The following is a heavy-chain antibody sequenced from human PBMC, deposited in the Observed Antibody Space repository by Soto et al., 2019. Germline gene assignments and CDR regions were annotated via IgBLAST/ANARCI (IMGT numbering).Heavy chain of an antibody. J-gene: IGHJ4*02. CDR2: TYYSGST. D-gene: IGHD3-22*01. CDR1: GGSISSGDYY. V-gene: IGHV4-30-4*01. Sequence: PSETLSLTCTVSGGSISSGDYYWSWIRQPPGKGLEWIGYTYYSGSTYYNPSLKSRVTISVDTSKNQFSLKLSSVTAADTAVYYCARVAYYYDSSGYIFDYWGQGTLVTSPQ. CDR3: ARVAYYYDSSGYIFDY.